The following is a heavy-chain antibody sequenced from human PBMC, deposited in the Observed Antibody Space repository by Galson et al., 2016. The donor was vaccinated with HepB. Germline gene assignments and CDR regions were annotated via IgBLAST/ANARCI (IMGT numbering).Heavy chain of an antibody. Sequence: SLRLSCAASGFTFSDWDFHWVRQAPGKGLDWVAVISKTGDTTFYGDSVKGRFTISRDNSKNTVDLRMNSLRAEDTAVYYCARAPLEMATIQRGYFDYWGQGTLVTVSS. CDR1: GFTFSDWD. CDR3: ARAPLEMATIQRGYFDY. D-gene: IGHD5-24*01. V-gene: IGHV3-30-3*01. J-gene: IGHJ4*02. CDR2: ISKTGDTT.